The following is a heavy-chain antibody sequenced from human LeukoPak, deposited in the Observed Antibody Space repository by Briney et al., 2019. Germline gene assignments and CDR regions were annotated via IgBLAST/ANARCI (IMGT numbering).Heavy chain of an antibody. Sequence: PSQTLSLTCTVSGGSISSGSYYWSWIRQPAGKGLEWIGRIYTSGSTNYNPSLKSRVTISVDTSKNQFSLKLSSVTAADTAVYYCARGIGEIFSGEYFQHWGQGTLVTVSS. CDR1: GGSISSGSYY. V-gene: IGHV4-61*02. CDR3: ARGIGEIFSGEYFQH. CDR2: IYTSGST. J-gene: IGHJ1*01. D-gene: IGHD3-9*01.